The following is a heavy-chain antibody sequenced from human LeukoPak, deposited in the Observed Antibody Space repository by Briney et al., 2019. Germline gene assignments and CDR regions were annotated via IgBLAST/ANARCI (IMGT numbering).Heavy chain of an antibody. CDR3: ARTVVEVRAASDVFDI. J-gene: IGHJ3*02. CDR1: GFTFGTSW. CDR2: IYVDGIEK. D-gene: IGHD2-2*01. V-gene: IGHV3-7*01. Sequence: PGGSLRLSCAASGFTFGTSWMSWVRQAPGKGLEWLANIYVDGIEKYYVDSVKGRFTISRDNAKNSVYLQTDSLRVEDTAVYYCARTVVEVRAASDVFDIWGQGTMVTVSS.